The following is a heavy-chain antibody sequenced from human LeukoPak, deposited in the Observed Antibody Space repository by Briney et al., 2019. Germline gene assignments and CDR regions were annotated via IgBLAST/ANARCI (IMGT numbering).Heavy chain of an antibody. CDR3: ARDPLLLEWLFYFDY. CDR2: ISYDGSNK. J-gene: IGHJ4*02. D-gene: IGHD3-3*01. CDR1: GFTFSSYA. Sequence: GGSLGLSCAASGFTFSSYAMHWVRQAPGKGLEWVAVISYDGSNKYYADSVKGRFTISRDNSKNTLYLQMNSLRAEDTAVYYCARDPLLLEWLFYFDYWGQGTLVTVSS. V-gene: IGHV3-30-3*01.